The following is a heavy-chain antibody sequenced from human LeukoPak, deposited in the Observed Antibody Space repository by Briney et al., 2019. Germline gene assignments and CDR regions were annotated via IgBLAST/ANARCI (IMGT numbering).Heavy chain of an antibody. D-gene: IGHD1-26*01. J-gene: IGHJ6*02. Sequence: ASVKVSCKASGYTFTSYDINRVRQATGQGLEWMGWMNPNSGNTGYAQKFQGRVTMTSNTSISTAYMELSSLRSEDTAVYYCARGGSGSYYYYYGMDVWGQGTTVTVSS. CDR1: GYTFTSYD. CDR3: ARGGSGSYYYYYGMDV. V-gene: IGHV1-8*01. CDR2: MNPNSGNT.